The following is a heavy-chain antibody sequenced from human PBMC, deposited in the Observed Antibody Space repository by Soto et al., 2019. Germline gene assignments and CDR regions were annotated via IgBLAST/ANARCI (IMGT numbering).Heavy chain of an antibody. J-gene: IGHJ4*02. D-gene: IGHD5-18*01. Sequence: EVQLVESGGGLVKPGGSLRLSCAASGFTFSNAWMSWVRQAPGKGLEWVGRIKSKTDGGTTDYAAPVKGRFTISRDNSKNTLYLQMNSLKTEDTGLYYCPTGGYSYGYSLDYWGQGTLVTVSS. CDR1: GFTFSNAW. V-gene: IGHV3-15*01. CDR3: PTGGYSYGYSLDY. CDR2: IKSKTDGGTT.